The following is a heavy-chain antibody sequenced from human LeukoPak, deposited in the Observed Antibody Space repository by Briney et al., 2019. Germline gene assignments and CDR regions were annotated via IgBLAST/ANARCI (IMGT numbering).Heavy chain of an antibody. D-gene: IGHD3-3*01. CDR2: IDPTGSDI. CDR3: AKAARDYDFWSGYLNPGLYFDY. Sequence: GGSLRLSCAVSGFTFNSFHGNWVRQAPGRGLEWLSYIDPTGSDIYHADSVQGRFTISRDNSVSSLFLQMNSLRDDDTAVYYCAKAARDYDFWSGYLNPGLYFDYWGQGTLVTVSS. V-gene: IGHV3-48*02. J-gene: IGHJ4*02. CDR1: GFTFNSFH.